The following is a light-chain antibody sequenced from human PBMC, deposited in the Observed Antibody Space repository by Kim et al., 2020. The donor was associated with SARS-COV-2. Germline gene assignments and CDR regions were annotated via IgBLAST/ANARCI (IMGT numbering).Light chain of an antibody. J-gene: IGLJ1*01. CDR3: AAWDDSLNVL. CDR1: SSNIGNNA. V-gene: IGLV1-44*01. CDR2: SNN. Sequence: PGQRVTNTGSGSSSNIGNNAVNWYQQLPGTAPKRLIYSNNQRPSGVPDRFSGSRSGTSASLAISGLQSEDEADYYCAAWDDSLNVLFGTGTKVTVL.